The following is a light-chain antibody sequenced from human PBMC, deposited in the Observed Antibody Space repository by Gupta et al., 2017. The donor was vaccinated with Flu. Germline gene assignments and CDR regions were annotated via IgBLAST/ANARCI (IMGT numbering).Light chain of an antibody. J-gene: IGKJ4*01. V-gene: IGKV4-1*01. Sequence: DIVMTQSPDSLAVSLGARATINCKSCQSVLYSSNNKNNLAWYQQKPGQPPKLLIYWASSREAGVPDRFSGSGSGTDFTLTISSLQAEDVAVYYCQQYHSPPLTFGGGTKVVIK. CDR1: QSVLYSSNNKNN. CDR3: QQYHSPPLT. CDR2: WAS.